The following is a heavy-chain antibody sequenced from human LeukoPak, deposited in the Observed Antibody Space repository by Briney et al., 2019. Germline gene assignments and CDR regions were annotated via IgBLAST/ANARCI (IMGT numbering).Heavy chain of an antibody. J-gene: IGHJ4*02. V-gene: IGHV1-3*01. CDR1: GYTFTSYA. CDR2: INAVNCNT. Sequence: GPSVKVSCKASGYTFTSYAMHWVRHAPGQRREWMGWINAVNCNTKYSQKFQGRVTITRDTSASTAYMELRSLRSEDTAVYYCARLECSGGSCYSYFDSWGQGTLVTVSS. CDR3: ARLECSGGSCYSYFDS. D-gene: IGHD2-15*01.